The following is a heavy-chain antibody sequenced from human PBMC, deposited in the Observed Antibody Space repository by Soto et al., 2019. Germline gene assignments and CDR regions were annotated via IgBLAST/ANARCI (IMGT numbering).Heavy chain of an antibody. J-gene: IGHJ3*01. Sequence: GASVKVSCKPSGYTFVGYYIHWVRQAPGHGLEWMGWINPNTCVTIYTQKFQGRVTLTRDTSITTAYMELSRLSSDDTAVYYCAKDSHYDTLASNSRYYFDVWGQVTLVTVSS. CDR3: AKDSHYDTLASNSRYYFDV. CDR2: INPNTCVT. CDR1: GYTFVGYY. D-gene: IGHD3-9*01. V-gene: IGHV1-2*02.